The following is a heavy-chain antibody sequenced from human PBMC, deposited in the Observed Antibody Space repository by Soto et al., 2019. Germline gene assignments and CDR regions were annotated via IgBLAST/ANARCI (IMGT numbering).Heavy chain of an antibody. CDR2: ISYDGNNK. Sequence: GGSLRLSCAASGFTFSSYGMHWVRQAPGKGLEWVAVISYDGNNKYYADSVKGRFTISRDNSKNTLCLQMNSLRAEDTAVYYCAKDHLETTVTTPSYWGQGTLVTVSS. D-gene: IGHD4-17*01. V-gene: IGHV3-30*18. CDR1: GFTFSSYG. J-gene: IGHJ4*02. CDR3: AKDHLETTVTTPSY.